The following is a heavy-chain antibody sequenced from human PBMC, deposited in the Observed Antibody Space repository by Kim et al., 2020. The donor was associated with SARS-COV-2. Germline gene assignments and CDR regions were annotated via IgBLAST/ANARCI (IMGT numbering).Heavy chain of an antibody. Sequence: SETLSLTCTLSGGSLSPYSWTWLRQSPGKALEWIGYMYYNGRINYNSSLKRRLTISLDASKNQVSLKLSSVTAEDTAVYFCARQGAGGRAFDVWGQG. CDR2: MYYNGRI. J-gene: IGHJ3*01. V-gene: IGHV4-59*08. CDR3: ARQGAGGRAFDV. CDR1: GGSLSPYS.